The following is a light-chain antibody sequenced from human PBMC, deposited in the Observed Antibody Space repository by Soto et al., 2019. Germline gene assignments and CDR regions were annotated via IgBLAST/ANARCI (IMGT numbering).Light chain of an antibody. V-gene: IGKV3-20*01. Sequence: EILLTQSPGTLSLCLGGRPTLSCRASQSVSRRYLAWYQKKPGQAPRLIIYGASSRATGIPDRCSGSGAGTDCTSTISRLEPEDFAVDDDQQYENSAWTVGPGTKVDIK. CDR2: GAS. CDR3: QQYENSAWT. J-gene: IGKJ1*01. CDR1: QSVSRRY.